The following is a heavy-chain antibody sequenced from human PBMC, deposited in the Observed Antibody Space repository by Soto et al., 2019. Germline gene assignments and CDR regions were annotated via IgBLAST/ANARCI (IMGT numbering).Heavy chain of an antibody. J-gene: IGHJ5*02. V-gene: IGHV1-3*01. D-gene: IGHD6-19*01. Sequence: ASVKVSCKASGYTFTSYAMHWVRQAPGQRLEWMGWINAGNGNTKYSQKFQGRVTITRDTSASTAYMELSSLRSEDTAVYYCARDRAVAATRWFDPSGQGTFVIVSS. CDR3: ARDRAVAATRWFDP. CDR2: INAGNGNT. CDR1: GYTFTSYA.